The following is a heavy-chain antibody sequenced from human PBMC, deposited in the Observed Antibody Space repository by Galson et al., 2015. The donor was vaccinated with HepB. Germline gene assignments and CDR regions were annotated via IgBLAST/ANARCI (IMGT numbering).Heavy chain of an antibody. CDR1: GFTFSDFA. V-gene: IGHV3-30-3*01. Sequence: SLRLSCAVSGFTFSDFALHWVRQAPGKGLEWLTVISYDGTEQYYADSVKGRFSISRDNSKNTLYLQMNSLRREDTAIYYCARDQNSDWTGSVYWGQGALVTVSS. J-gene: IGHJ4*02. D-gene: IGHD6-19*01. CDR2: ISYDGTEQ. CDR3: ARDQNSDWTGSVY.